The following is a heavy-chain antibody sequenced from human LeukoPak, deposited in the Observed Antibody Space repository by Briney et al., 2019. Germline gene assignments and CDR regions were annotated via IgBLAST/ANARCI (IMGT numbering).Heavy chain of an antibody. CDR1: GFTFSSYG. CDR3: AKAHGDSSGYYYVPFDY. Sequence: GGSLRLSCAASGFTFSSYGMHWVRQAPGKGLVWVSRIYNDGSSTSYADSVKGRFTISRDNSKNTLYLQMNSLRAEDTAVYYCAKAHGDSSGYYYVPFDYWGQGTLVTVSS. J-gene: IGHJ4*02. CDR2: IYNDGSST. V-gene: IGHV3-74*01. D-gene: IGHD3-22*01.